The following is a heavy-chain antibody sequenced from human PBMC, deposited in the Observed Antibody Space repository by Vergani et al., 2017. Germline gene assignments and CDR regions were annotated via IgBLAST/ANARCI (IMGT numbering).Heavy chain of an antibody. D-gene: IGHD2-2*01. CDR3: ARGGIEDIVVVPAATKGELVY. V-gene: IGHV1-69*17. Sequence: QVQLVQSGAEVKKPGSSVKVSCKASGGTFSSYAISWVRQAPGQGLEWMGGIIPIFGIANYAQKFQGRVTITADKSTSTAYMELSSLRSEDTAVYYCARGGIEDIVVVPAATKGELVYWGQGTLVTVSS. J-gene: IGHJ4*02. CDR1: GGTFSSYA. CDR2: IIPIFGIA.